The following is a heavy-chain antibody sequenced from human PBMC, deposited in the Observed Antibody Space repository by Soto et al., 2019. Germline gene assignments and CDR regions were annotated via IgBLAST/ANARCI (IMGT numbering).Heavy chain of an antibody. CDR1: GGSISSYY. Sequence: QVQLQESGPGLVKPSETLSLTCTVSGGSISSYYWSWIRQPPGKGLEWIGYIYYNEITNYNPSLKSRVAISVDTSKNQFSLKLSSVTAADTAMYYCARIQYRNWFDPWGQGTLVTVSS. CDR2: IYYNEIT. D-gene: IGHD5-12*01. J-gene: IGHJ5*02. V-gene: IGHV4-59*01. CDR3: ARIQYRNWFDP.